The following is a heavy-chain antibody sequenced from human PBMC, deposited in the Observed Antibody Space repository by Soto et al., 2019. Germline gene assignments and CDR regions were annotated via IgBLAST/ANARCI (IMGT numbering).Heavy chain of an antibody. V-gene: IGHV4-34*01. CDR1: GGSFSGYY. J-gene: IGHJ6*02. Sequence: SETLSLTCAVYGGSFSGYYWSWIRQPPGKGLEWIGEINHSGSTNYNPSLKSRVTISVDTSKNQFSLKLSSVTAADTAVYYCVRGKYTAMVSDVWGQGTTVTV. CDR3: VRGKYTAMVSDV. D-gene: IGHD5-18*01. CDR2: INHSGST.